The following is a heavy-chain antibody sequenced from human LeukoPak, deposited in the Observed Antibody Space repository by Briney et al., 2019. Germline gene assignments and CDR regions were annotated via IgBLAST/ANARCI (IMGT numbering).Heavy chain of an antibody. CDR2: ISGSGGNT. D-gene: IGHD2-21*02. CDR3: AKDPISGQDIVVVTAIDY. Sequence: GGSLRLSCAVSGITLSNYGMSWVRQVPGKGLEWVSGISGSGGNTYYADSVKGRFTISRDNSKNTLYLQMNSLRAEDTAVYYCAKDPISGQDIVVVTAIDYWGQGTLVTVSS. CDR1: GITLSNYG. V-gene: IGHV3-23*01. J-gene: IGHJ4*02.